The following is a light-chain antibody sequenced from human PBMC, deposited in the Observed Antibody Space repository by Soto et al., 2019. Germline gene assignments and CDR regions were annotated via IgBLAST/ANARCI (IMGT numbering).Light chain of an antibody. CDR3: QQYNNWPFIT. Sequence: EIVLTQSPATLSLSPGERATLSCRASQSLTNPYIAWYQQKPGQAPRLLIYDTSARATGIPVRFSGSGSGTEFTLTISSLQSEDFAVYYCQQYNNWPFITFGQGTKVDIK. V-gene: IGKV3-15*01. CDR2: DTS. CDR1: QSLTNPY. J-gene: IGKJ1*01.